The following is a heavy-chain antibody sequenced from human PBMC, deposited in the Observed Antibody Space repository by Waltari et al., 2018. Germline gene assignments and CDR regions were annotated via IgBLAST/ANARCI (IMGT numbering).Heavy chain of an antibody. V-gene: IGHV4-34*01. CDR3: AGGTTWVHFDP. CDR2: INHSGSN. CDR1: GGSFSGYY. J-gene: IGHJ5*02. D-gene: IGHD4-17*01. Sequence: QVQLQQWGAGLLKPSETLSLTCAVYGGSFSGYYWSWIRQPPGKGLEWIGEINHSGSNNYNPALKSRVTISVDTSKNQFSLKLSSVTAADTAVYYCAGGTTWVHFDPWGQGTLVTVSS.